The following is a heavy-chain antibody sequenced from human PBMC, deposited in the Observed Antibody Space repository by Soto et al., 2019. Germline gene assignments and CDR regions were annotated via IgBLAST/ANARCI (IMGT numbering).Heavy chain of an antibody. CDR3: AKDDYCSGGSCYSTGHWFDP. CDR2: ISGSGGST. D-gene: IGHD2-15*01. V-gene: IGHV3-23*01. Sequence: GSLRLSCAASGFTFSSYAMSWVRQAPGKGLEWVSAISGSGGSTYYADSVKGRFTISRDNSKNTLYLQMNSLRAEDTAVYYCAKDDYCSGGSCYSTGHWFDPWGQGTLVTVSS. CDR1: GFTFSSYA. J-gene: IGHJ5*02.